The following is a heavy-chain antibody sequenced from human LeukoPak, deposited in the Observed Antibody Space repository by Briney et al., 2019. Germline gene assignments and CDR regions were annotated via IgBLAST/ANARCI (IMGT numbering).Heavy chain of an antibody. Sequence: GASAKVSSKTSVYIFSDFSIYSVRPSPQQGFRDCMGWINPNIGATKSAQKFQGRVTMTRDTSTATAYMELRSLTSDDTAVYYCARTRENSGYDFFDFWGQGALVTVSS. CDR1: VYIFSDFS. J-gene: IGHJ4*02. D-gene: IGHD5-12*01. CDR2: INPNIGAT. CDR3: ARTRENSGYDFFDF. V-gene: IGHV1-2*02.